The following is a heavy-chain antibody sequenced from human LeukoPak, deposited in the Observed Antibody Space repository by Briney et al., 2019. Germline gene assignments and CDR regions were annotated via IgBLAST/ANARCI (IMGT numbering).Heavy chain of an antibody. CDR2: IYVSGTT. CDR3: ARNSDYSWLSFDD. J-gene: IGHJ4*02. Sequence: PSQTLSLTCTVSGGSVSSGVSWWNWMRQPAGKGLEWIGRIYVSGTTNYSPSLKSRFTISIDASKNHFSLQLNSMTAADTAVYYCARNSDYSWLSFDDWGQGTLVTVSS. CDR1: GGSVSSGVSW. V-gene: IGHV4-61*02. D-gene: IGHD4-11*01.